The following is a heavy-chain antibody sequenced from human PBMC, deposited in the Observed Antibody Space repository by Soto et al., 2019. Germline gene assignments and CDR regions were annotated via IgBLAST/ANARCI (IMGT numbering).Heavy chain of an antibody. CDR2: IYYSGST. CDR3: ARGLPRRGFLEP. J-gene: IGHJ5*02. Sequence: PSETLSLTCTVSGGSIRSYYWSWIRQPPGKGLEWIGYIYYSGSTNYNPSLKSRVTISVDTSKNQFSLKLSSVTAADTAVYYCARGLPRRGFLEPWGQGTLVTVSS. D-gene: IGHD3-3*01. V-gene: IGHV4-59*01. CDR1: GGSIRSYY.